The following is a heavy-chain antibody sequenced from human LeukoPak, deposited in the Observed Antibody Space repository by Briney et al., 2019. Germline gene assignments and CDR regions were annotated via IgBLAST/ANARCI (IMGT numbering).Heavy chain of an antibody. CDR3: ARVPSLPWVTGPGFDY. V-gene: IGHV3-74*01. J-gene: IGHJ4*02. D-gene: IGHD2-21*02. CDR2: ISTDGSSA. Sequence: GGSLRLSCAASGFTFSSYWMHWVRQAPGKGLVWVSRISTDGSSATYADSVKGRLTVSRDNAKNTLYLQMNSLRAEDTAVYYCARVPSLPWVTGPGFDYWGQGTLVTVSS. CDR1: GFTFSSYW.